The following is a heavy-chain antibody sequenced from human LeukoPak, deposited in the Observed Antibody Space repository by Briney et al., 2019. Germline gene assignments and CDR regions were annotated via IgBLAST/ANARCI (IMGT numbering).Heavy chain of an antibody. J-gene: IGHJ4*02. Sequence: GRSLRLSCAASGFTFSSYAMHLVRQAPGKGLEWVAVISYDGSNKYYADSVKGRFTISRDNSKNTLYLQMNSLRAEDTAVYYCARVNRDGYNYFDYWGQGTLVTVSS. V-gene: IGHV3-30-3*01. D-gene: IGHD5-12*01. CDR1: GFTFSSYA. CDR3: ARVNRDGYNYFDY. CDR2: ISYDGSNK.